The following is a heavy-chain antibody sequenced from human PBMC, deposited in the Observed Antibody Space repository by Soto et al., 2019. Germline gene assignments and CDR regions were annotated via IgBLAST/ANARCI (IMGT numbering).Heavy chain of an antibody. CDR1: GDSFTSYC. CDR3: ARHGEAARASDY. CDR2: IDPGDSDT. J-gene: IGHJ4*02. D-gene: IGHD6-6*01. Sequence: GESLKISCKGSGDSFTSYCIGWVRQMPGKGLEGRGIIDPGDSDTRYSPSLQCQVTISADKSISTAYLQWSRLKASVTAMYYCARHGEAARASDYWGQGTWVTVSS. V-gene: IGHV5-51*01.